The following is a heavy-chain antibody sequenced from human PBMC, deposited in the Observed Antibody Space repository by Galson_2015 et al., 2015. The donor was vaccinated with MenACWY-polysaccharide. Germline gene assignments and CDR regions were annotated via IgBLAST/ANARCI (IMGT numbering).Heavy chain of an antibody. CDR1: GYTFTSYG. J-gene: IGHJ4*02. D-gene: IGHD4-17*01. Sequence: SCAASGYTFTSYGTSWVRQAPGQGLEWMGWISVYNGNTKYAQNLQGRVTMTTDTSTSTAYMELRSLRSDDTAVYYCARDFLSTVTTRPGYWGQGTLVTVSS. V-gene: IGHV1-18*01. CDR3: ARDFLSTVTTRPGY. CDR2: ISVYNGNT.